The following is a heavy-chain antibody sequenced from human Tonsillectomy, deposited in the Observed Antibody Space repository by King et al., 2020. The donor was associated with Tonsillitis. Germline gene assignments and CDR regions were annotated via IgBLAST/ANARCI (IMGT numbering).Heavy chain of an antibody. Sequence: VQLVESGGGLVQPGGSLRLSCAASGFTFSSYAMNWVRQAPGKGLEWVSAISGSGGSTYYADSVKGRFTISRDNSKNTLYLQMNSLRAEDTAVYYCAKKGVGPDYYDSSGPCDYWGQGTLVTVSS. CDR1: GFTFSSYA. D-gene: IGHD3-22*01. CDR2: ISGSGGST. V-gene: IGHV3-23*04. CDR3: AKKGVGPDYYDSSGPCDY. J-gene: IGHJ4*02.